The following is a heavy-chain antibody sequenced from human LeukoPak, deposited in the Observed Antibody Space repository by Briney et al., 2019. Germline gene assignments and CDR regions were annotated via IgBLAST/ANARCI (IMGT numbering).Heavy chain of an antibody. V-gene: IGHV3-53*01. CDR2: FYSDGST. CDR3: ARVLRYCSGGNCYSGGLGYMDV. J-gene: IGHJ6*03. D-gene: IGHD2-15*01. CDR1: GLTVSSNY. Sequence: GGSLRLSCAASGLTVSSNYMSWVRQAPGKGLEWVSVFYSDGSTYYADSVKGRFTISRDNSKNTLYLQMNSLRAEDTAVYYCARVLRYCSGGNCYSGGLGYMDVWGKGTTVTISS.